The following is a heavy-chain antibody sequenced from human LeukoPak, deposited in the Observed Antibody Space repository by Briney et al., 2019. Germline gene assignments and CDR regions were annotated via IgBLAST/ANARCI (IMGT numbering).Heavy chain of an antibody. D-gene: IGHD3/OR15-3a*01. CDR3: ASWTNLQDIRLYFDY. Sequence: QPGGSLRLSCAASGFTFSSYAMHWVRQAPGKGLEWVAVISYDGSNKYYADSVKGRFTISRDNSKNTLYLQMNSLRAEDTAVYYCASWTNLQDIRLYFDYWGQGTLVTVSS. CDR2: ISYDGSNK. V-gene: IGHV3-30-3*01. J-gene: IGHJ4*02. CDR1: GFTFSSYA.